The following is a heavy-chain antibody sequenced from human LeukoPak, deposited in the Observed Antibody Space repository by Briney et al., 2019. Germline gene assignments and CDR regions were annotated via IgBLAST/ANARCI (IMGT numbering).Heavy chain of an antibody. CDR2: VYSSGSA. J-gene: IGHJ3*02. Sequence: PSQTLSLTCTVSSGSINSDGCYWSWIRQPAGKGLEWIGRVYSSGSANYSPFLKSRVIISIDTSKNQFSLRLSSVTAADTAVYYCARVYRKDVYNFDGFDIWGQGTMVTVS. D-gene: IGHD5-24*01. CDR1: SGSINSDGCY. CDR3: ARVYRKDVYNFDGFDI. V-gene: IGHV4-61*02.